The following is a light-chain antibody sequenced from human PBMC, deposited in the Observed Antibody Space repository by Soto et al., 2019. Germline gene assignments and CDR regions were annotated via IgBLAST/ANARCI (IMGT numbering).Light chain of an antibody. CDR1: QSFSSN. J-gene: IGKJ4*01. Sequence: IVLTQSPATRYVSPGERAALSFRCSQSFSSNLAWYQQKPGQPPRLLIFGASTRATGIPARFSGSGSEAEFTLTISSLQSEDFEVYYCQQYSVWPLTFGGGTKVDIK. CDR2: GAS. V-gene: IGKV3D-15*01. CDR3: QQYSVWPLT.